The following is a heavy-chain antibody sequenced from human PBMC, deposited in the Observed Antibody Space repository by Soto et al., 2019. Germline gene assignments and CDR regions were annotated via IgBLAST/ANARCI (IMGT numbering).Heavy chain of an antibody. Sequence: LRLSCAASVFTFDDYAMHWVRQAPGKGLEWVSGISWNSGSIGYADSVKGRFTISRDNAKNSLYLQMNSLRAEDTALYYCAKAARPGRDAFDIWGQGTMVTVSS. D-gene: IGHD3-10*01. CDR3: AKAARPGRDAFDI. J-gene: IGHJ3*02. V-gene: IGHV3-9*01. CDR2: ISWNSGSI. CDR1: VFTFDDYA.